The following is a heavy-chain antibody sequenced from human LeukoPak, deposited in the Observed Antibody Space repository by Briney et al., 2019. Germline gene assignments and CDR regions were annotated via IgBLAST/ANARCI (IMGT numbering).Heavy chain of an antibody. J-gene: IGHJ4*02. D-gene: IGHD2-15*01. V-gene: IGHV3-20*04. CDR2: INWNGGST. Sequence: PGGSLRLSCAASGFTFDDYDMSWVRQAPGKGLEWVSGINWNGGSTGYADSLKGRFTISRDNAKNSLYLQMNSLRADDTAVYYCARYCSIGSCFDYWGQGALVTVSS. CDR1: GFTFDDYD. CDR3: ARYCSIGSCFDY.